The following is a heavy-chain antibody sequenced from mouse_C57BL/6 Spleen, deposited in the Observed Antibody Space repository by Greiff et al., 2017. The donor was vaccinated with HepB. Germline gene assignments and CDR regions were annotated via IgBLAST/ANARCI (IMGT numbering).Heavy chain of an antibody. CDR1: GYTFTEYT. CDR3: ARHEVDGNYIYYFDY. CDR2: IYPGSGSI. Sequence: VQLQQSGAELVKPGASVKLSCKASGYTFTEYTIHWVKQRSGQGLEWIGWIYPGSGSIKYNEKFKDKATLTADKSSSTVYMELSRLTSESSAVYFCARHEVDGNYIYYFDYWGQGTTLTVSS. D-gene: IGHD2-1*01. J-gene: IGHJ2*01. V-gene: IGHV1-62-2*01.